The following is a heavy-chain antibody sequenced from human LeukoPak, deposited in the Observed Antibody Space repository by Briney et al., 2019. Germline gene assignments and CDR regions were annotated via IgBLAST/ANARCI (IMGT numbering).Heavy chain of an antibody. J-gene: IGHJ4*02. CDR1: GGSISSGGYY. V-gene: IGHV4-30-2*01. D-gene: IGHD3-10*01. CDR2: INHSGST. Sequence: SQTLSLTCTVSGGSISSGGYYWSWIRQPPGKGLEWIGEINHSGSTNYNPSLKSRVTISVDTSKNQFSLKLSSVTAADTAVYYCARGRLSSITMVRGVTPVYYFDYWGQGTLVTVSS. CDR3: ARGRLSSITMVRGVTPVYYFDY.